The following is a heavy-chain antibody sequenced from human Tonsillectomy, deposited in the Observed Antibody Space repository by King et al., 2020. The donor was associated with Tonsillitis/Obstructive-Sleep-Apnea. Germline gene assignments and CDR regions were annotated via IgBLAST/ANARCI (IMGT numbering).Heavy chain of an antibody. CDR1: RFTFSTYA. D-gene: IGHD6-13*01. CDR2: ISYDGTKK. CDR3: ARQPHTYGSNWYPGGFDH. V-gene: IGHV3-30*04. J-gene: IGHJ4*02. Sequence: VQLVESGGGVVQPGRSLRLSCAASRFTFSTYAMHWVRQAPGKGLEWVAVISYDGTKKYYADSVKGRFTISRDNSKNTLYLHVNRLRPEDTAVYYCARQPHTYGSNWYPGGFDHWGQGTLVTVSS.